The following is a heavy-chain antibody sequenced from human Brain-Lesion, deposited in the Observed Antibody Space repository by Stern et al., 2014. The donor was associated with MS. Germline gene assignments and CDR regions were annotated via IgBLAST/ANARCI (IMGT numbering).Heavy chain of an antibody. Sequence: VQLEESGPGLVKPSQTLSLSCTVSGGSISSGGYYWSWIRQPAGKGLEWIGRIFNSGSTSYNPPLKSRVTISIDTSKTQFSRRLNSMTAADTAVYYCARGRVVPGFQYYATDVWGQGTTVIVSS. CDR1: GGSISSGGYY. J-gene: IGHJ6*02. CDR2: IFNSGST. CDR3: ARGRVVPGFQYYATDV. V-gene: IGHV4-61*02. D-gene: IGHD2-2*01.